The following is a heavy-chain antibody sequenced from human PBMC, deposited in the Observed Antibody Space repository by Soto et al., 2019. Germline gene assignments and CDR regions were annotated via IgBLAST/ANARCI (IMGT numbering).Heavy chain of an antibody. D-gene: IGHD5-12*01. J-gene: IGHJ3*02. CDR3: ARDYRYSGYETNDTFDI. CDR1: GGTFSSYA. CDR2: IIPIFGTA. V-gene: IGHV1-69*13. Sequence: SVKVSCKASGGTFSSYAISWVRQAPGQGLEWMGGIIPIFGTANYAQKFQGRVTITADESTSTAYMELSSLRSEDTAGYYCARDYRYSGYETNDTFDIWGQGTIVSVSS.